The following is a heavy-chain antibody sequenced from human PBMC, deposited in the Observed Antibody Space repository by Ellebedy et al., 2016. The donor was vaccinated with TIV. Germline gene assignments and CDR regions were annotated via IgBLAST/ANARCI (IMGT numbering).Heavy chain of an antibody. J-gene: IGHJ3*02. V-gene: IGHV3-21*01. CDR2: ISSSSCYI. Sequence: GESLKISCAASGFTFSSYSMNWVRQAPGKGLEWVSSISSSSCYIHYADSVKGRFTISRDNAKNSLSLQMNSLRAEETAVYYCARPWVEMATIGDAFDIWGQGTMVTVSS. CDR3: ARPWVEMATIGDAFDI. D-gene: IGHD5-24*01. CDR1: GFTFSSYS.